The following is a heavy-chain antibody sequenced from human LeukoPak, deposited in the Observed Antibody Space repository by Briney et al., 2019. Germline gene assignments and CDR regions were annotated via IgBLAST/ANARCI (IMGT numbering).Heavy chain of an antibody. D-gene: IGHD6-6*01. J-gene: IGHJ5*02. CDR1: GFTFSSYS. CDR3: ARDPEYSSSPGWFDP. Sequence: GGSLRLSCAASGFTFSSYSMNWVRQAPGKGLEWVSSISSSSSYIYYADSVKGRFTISRDNAKNSLYLQMNSLRAEDTAVYYCARDPEYSSSPGWFDPWGQGTLVTVSS. CDR2: ISSSSSYI. V-gene: IGHV3-21*01.